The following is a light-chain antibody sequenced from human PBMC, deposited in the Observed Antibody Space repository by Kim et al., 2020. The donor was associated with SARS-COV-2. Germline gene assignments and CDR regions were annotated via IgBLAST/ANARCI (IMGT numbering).Light chain of an antibody. CDR1: SGSIASNY. V-gene: IGLV6-57*01. CDR3: QSYDIYNQV. Sequence: GTPETTATTPTSGSIASNYVQWYQQRPGSSPTTVIYDNYQSPSGVPDRFSGSIDSSSNSASLTISGLKTEDEADYYCQSYDIYNQVFGGGTQLTVL. J-gene: IGLJ3*02. CDR2: DNY.